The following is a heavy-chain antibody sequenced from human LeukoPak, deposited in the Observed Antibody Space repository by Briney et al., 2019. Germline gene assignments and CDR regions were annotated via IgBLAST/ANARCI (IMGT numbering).Heavy chain of an antibody. CDR2: ISSSSGTI. J-gene: IGHJ4*02. D-gene: IGHD6-19*01. CDR1: GFTFSTYS. CDR3: AKGVRPFFYSSGSNLDY. V-gene: IGHV3-48*01. Sequence: GGSLRLSCAASGFTFSTYSMNWVRQAPGQGLEWVSYISSSSGTIFYADSVKGRFAISRGNAKNSLYLQMNSLRAEDTAVYYCAKGVRPFFYSSGSNLDYWGQGTLVTVSS.